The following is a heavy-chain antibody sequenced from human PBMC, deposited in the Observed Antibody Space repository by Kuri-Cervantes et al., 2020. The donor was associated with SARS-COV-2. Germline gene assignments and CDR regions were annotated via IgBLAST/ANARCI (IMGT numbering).Heavy chain of an antibody. Sequence: GGSLRLSCSASGFTFSSYGMHWVRQAPGKGLEWVGFFRSKAYGGTTEYAASVKGRFTISRDDSKSIAYLQMNSLKTEDTAVYYCASSSSAHPWGQGTLVTVSS. D-gene: IGHD6-6*01. CDR2: FRSKAYGGTT. J-gene: IGHJ5*02. CDR3: ASSSSAHP. V-gene: IGHV3-49*04. CDR1: GFTFSSYG.